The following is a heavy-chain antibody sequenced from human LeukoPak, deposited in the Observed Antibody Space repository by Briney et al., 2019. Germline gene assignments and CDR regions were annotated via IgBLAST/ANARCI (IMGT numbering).Heavy chain of an antibody. CDR3: ARGSMTTVTYFDY. J-gene: IGHJ4*02. CDR2: IYNSGTT. CDR1: GGSIRNSSFY. Sequence: PSETLSLTCAVSGGSIRNSSFYWGWIRQPPGKGLEWIASIYNSGTTYYNPSLKSRVTISVDKSKNQFSLKLSSVTAADTAVYYCARGSMTTVTYFDYWGQGTLVTVSS. V-gene: IGHV4-39*07. D-gene: IGHD4-17*01.